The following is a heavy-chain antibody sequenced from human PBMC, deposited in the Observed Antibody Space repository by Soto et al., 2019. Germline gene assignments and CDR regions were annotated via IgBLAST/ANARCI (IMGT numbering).Heavy chain of an antibody. J-gene: IGHJ4*02. CDR3: SRAYDLAALAGLIFDY. V-gene: IGHV4-59*01. Sequence: AETLSLTCTVSGGSISRYYRSWIRQPPGKGLEWIGYIYYSGSTNYNPSLTSRVTISVDTSKNQFSLRLSGVAAADTPMYYWSRAYDLAALAGLIFDYWRQGTRV. D-gene: IGHD6-19*01. CDR2: IYYSGST. CDR1: GGSISRYY.